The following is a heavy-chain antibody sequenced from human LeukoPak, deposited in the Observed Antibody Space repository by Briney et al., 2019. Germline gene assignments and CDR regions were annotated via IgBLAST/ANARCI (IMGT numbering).Heavy chain of an antibody. CDR3: ARWRGYSSSWYGYYYYGMDV. J-gene: IGHJ6*02. Sequence: RASVKVSCTASGYTFTSYGISWVRQAPGQGLEWMGWISAYNGNTNYAQKLQGRVTMTTDTSTSTAYMELRSLRSDDTAVYYCARWRGYSSSWYGYYYYGMDVWGQGTTVTVSS. CDR1: GYTFTSYG. CDR2: ISAYNGNT. D-gene: IGHD6-13*01. V-gene: IGHV1-18*01.